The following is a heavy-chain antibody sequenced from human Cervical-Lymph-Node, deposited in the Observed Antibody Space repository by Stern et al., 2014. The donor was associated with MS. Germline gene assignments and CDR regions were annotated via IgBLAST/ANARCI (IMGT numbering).Heavy chain of an antibody. CDR1: GFIFNTYA. V-gene: IGHV3-30*18. CDR2: ISYDVSDT. D-gene: IGHD3-10*01. Sequence: VQLVESGGGVVQPGGSLRLSCVASGFIFNTYAIQWVRQAPGKGLEWVAAISYDVSDTYYATSVKGRLTISRDNYRNTVYLQMNSLGADDTAIYYCAKGRTAMNRYYFNILDVWGQGTTVTVSS. CDR3: AKGRTAMNRYYFNILDV. J-gene: IGHJ6*02.